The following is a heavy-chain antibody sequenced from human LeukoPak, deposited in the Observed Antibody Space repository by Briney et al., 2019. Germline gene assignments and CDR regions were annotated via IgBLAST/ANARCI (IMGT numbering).Heavy chain of an antibody. D-gene: IGHD7-27*01. Sequence: SGPTLFHPTPALTLTFTFSGFSLSSTGMGVSWIRQPPGKALEWLTRIDWDDDKYYNTSLKTRLNISKDTSKNQVVLTMTNMDPVDTATYYCARIPLGKDWYFDLWGRGTLVTVSS. V-gene: IGHV2-70*11. J-gene: IGHJ2*01. CDR3: ARIPLGKDWYFDL. CDR1: GFSLSSTGMG. CDR2: IDWDDDK.